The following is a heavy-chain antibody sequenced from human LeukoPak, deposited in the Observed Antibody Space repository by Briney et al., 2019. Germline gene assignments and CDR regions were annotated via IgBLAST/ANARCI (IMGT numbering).Heavy chain of an antibody. CDR2: INHSGST. D-gene: IGHD1-26*01. CDR3: ARVQAEVGPGH. Sequence: PSETLSLTCTVYGGSLSGYYWSWIRQPPGKELEWIGEINHSGSTNYNPSLKSRVTISVDTSKNQFSLKLSSVTAADTDMYYCARVQAEVGPGHWGQGTLVTVSS. CDR1: GGSLSGYY. V-gene: IGHV4-34*01. J-gene: IGHJ4*02.